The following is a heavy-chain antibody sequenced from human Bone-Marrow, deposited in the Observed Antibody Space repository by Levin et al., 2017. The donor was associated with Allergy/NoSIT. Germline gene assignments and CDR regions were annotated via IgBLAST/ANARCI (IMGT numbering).Heavy chain of an antibody. Sequence: TSETLSLTCTVSGGSISSYYWSWIRQPPGKGLEWIGYIYYSGSTNYNPSLKSRVTISVDTSKNQFSLKLSSVTAADTAVYYCARSEIYYGDCHFDYWGQGTLVTVSS. CDR1: GGSISSYY. D-gene: IGHD4-17*01. CDR3: ARSEIYYGDCHFDY. V-gene: IGHV4-59*08. J-gene: IGHJ4*02. CDR2: IYYSGST.